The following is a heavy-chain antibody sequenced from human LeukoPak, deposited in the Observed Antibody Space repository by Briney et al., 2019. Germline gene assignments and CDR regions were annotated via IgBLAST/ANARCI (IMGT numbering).Heavy chain of an antibody. CDR3: ARDGNYDFWSGYFDGMDV. Sequence: GGSLRLSCAASGFTFSSYSMNWVRQAPGKGLEWDSSISSSSSYIYYADSVKGRFTISRDNAKNSLYLQMNSLRAEDTAVYYCARDGNYDFWSGYFDGMDVWGQGTTVTVSS. D-gene: IGHD3-3*01. V-gene: IGHV3-21*01. CDR2: ISSSSSYI. CDR1: GFTFSSYS. J-gene: IGHJ6*02.